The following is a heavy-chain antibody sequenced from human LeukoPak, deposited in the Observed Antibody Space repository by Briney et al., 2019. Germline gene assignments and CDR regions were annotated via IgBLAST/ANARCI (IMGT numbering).Heavy chain of an antibody. CDR2: ISAYNGNT. J-gene: IGHJ3*02. Sequence: ASVKVSCKASGYTFTSYGISWVRQAPGQGLEWMGWISAYNGNTNYAQKLQGRVTMTTDTSTSTAYMELRSLRSDDTAVYYCARVLLGVVVALDAFDIWGQGTMVTVSS. V-gene: IGHV1-18*01. CDR3: ARVLLGVVVALDAFDI. D-gene: IGHD2-15*01. CDR1: GYTFTSYG.